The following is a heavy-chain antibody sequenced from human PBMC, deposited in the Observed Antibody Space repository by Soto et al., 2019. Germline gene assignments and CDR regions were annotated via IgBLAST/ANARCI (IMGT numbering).Heavy chain of an antibody. CDR2: INGDGSST. CDR1: GFTFSSYW. V-gene: IGHV3-74*01. Sequence: EVQLVESGGGLVQPGGSLRLSCAASGFTFSSYWIQWVRQAPGKGLVWVSHINGDGSSTNYADSVKGRFTLSRDNAKNTLYLQMNSLRVEDTAVYYCARASSGWSTSDYWGQGTLVTVSS. CDR3: ARASSGWSTSDY. D-gene: IGHD6-19*01. J-gene: IGHJ4*02.